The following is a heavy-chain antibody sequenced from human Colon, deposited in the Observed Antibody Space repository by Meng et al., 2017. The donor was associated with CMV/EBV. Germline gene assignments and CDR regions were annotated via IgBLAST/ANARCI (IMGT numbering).Heavy chain of an antibody. CDR1: GFTFNDYA. V-gene: IGHV3-23*01. Sequence: GASLMISCAASGFTFNDYAMAWVRQAPGKGLEWVSGISGSGSEGGDYYADSVKGRFTVSRDNFRNILYLEMSSLKADDTAVYFCAKGRMYYDFWSGYEDWGQGTLVTVSS. J-gene: IGHJ4*02. CDR3: AKGRMYYDFWSGYED. CDR2: ISGSGSEGGD. D-gene: IGHD3-3*01.